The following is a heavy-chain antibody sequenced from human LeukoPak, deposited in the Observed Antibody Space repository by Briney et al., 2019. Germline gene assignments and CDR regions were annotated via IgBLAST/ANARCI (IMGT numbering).Heavy chain of an antibody. CDR3: ARERYSGSYYYYYYMDV. Sequence: PGGSLRLSCAASGFTVSSNYMSWVRQAPGKGLEWVSVLYSGGSTYYADSVKGRSTISRDNSKNTLYLLMNSLRAEDTAVYYCARERYSGSYYYYYYMDVWGKGTTVTVSS. CDR2: LYSGGST. D-gene: IGHD1-26*01. CDR1: GFTVSSNY. V-gene: IGHV3-53*01. J-gene: IGHJ6*03.